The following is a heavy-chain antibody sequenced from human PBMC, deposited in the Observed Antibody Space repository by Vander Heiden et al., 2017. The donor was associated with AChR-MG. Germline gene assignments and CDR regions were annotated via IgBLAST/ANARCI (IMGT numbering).Heavy chain of an antibody. CDR3: AKVHSSGWLFDS. V-gene: IGHV3-23*01. J-gene: IGHJ4*02. CDR1: GLTFSAYA. Sequence: EVQMLESGGGLVQPGGSLRLSCAASGLTFSAYARSWVCQAPGKGLEWVSGVTGSGGGTYYADSVKGRFTISRDNSKNTLYLEMNSLRAEDTAVYFCAKVHSSGWLFDSWGQGTLVTVSS. D-gene: IGHD6-19*01. CDR2: VTGSGGGT.